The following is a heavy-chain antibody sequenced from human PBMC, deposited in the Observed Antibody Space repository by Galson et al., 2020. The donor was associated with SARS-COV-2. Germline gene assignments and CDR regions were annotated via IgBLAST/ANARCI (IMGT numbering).Heavy chain of an antibody. J-gene: IGHJ3*02. CDR2: ISGGGGST. CDR1: GFAFNNYA. V-gene: IGHV3-23*01. CDR3: AKDNLAGSVYSPYAFDI. D-gene: IGHD3-10*01. Sequence: GGSLRLSCAASGFAFNNYAMAWVRQAPGKGLEWVSGISGGGGSTYYADSVKGRFTISRDNSKNTLYLQMNSLRAEDTTIYYCAKDNLAGSVYSPYAFDIWGQGTMVTVSS.